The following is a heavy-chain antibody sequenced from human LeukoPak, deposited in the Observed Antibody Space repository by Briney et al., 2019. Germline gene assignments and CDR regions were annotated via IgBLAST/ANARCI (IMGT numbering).Heavy chain of an antibody. D-gene: IGHD3-22*01. CDR2: IYYTGSI. J-gene: IGHJ2*01. V-gene: IGHV4-39*07. Sequence: SETLSLTCTVSGGSISSSSYYWGWIRQPPGKGLEWIASIYYTGSIYYNPSLKSRVAISSDTSKNQFSLKLSSVTAADTAVYYCARDSRVHYYDSSAGYFDLWGRGTLVTVSS. CDR1: GGSISSSSYY. CDR3: ARDSRVHYYDSSAGYFDL.